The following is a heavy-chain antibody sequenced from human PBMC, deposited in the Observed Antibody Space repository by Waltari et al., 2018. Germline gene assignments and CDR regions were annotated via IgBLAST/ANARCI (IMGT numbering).Heavy chain of an antibody. CDR3: ARGRGYCSSTSCHREDAFDI. Sequence: QVQLVQSGAEVKKPGASVKVSCKASGYTFTSYDINWVRQATGQGLEWMGWMNPNSGNTGYAQKFQGRVTITRNTSISTAYMELSSLRSEDTAVYYCARGRGYCSSTSCHREDAFDIWGQGTMVTVSS. V-gene: IGHV1-8*03. J-gene: IGHJ3*02. CDR2: MNPNSGNT. CDR1: GYTFTSYD. D-gene: IGHD2-2*02.